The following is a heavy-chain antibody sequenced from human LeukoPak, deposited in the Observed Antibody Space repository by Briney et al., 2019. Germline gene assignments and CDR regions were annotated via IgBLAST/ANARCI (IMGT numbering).Heavy chain of an antibody. V-gene: IGHV3-30*02. CDR3: AKDVYGSGRNYMDV. D-gene: IGHD3-10*01. J-gene: IGHJ6*03. CDR2: IRYDGTSK. Sequence: GGSLRLSCAASEFTFSSYGMHWVRQAPGKGLEWVSFIRYDGTSKYYADSVKGRFTISRDNSKNTLYLQLNSLRAEDTAVYYCAKDVYGSGRNYMDVWGKGTTVTVSS. CDR1: EFTFSSYG.